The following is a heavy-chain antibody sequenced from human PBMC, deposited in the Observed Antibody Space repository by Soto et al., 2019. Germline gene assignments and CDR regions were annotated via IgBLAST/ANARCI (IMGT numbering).Heavy chain of an antibody. V-gene: IGHV4-59*08. CDR2: IYYSGNT. Sequence: QVQLQESGPGLVKPSETLSLTCTFSGGSISGYYWSWFRQPPGKGLEWIATIYYSGNTNYNPSLKSPVTISVDTSKSQFSLRLSSVTAADTTEYYSASDGKCIIGVSEGGLDSWGKGTLVTVSS. D-gene: IGHD2-8*01. CDR1: GGSISGYY. CDR3: ASDGKCIIGVSEGGLDS. J-gene: IGHJ4*02.